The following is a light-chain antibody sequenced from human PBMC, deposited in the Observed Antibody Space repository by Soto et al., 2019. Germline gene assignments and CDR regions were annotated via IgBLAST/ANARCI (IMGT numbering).Light chain of an antibody. J-gene: IGKJ4*01. CDR3: QQYDNWPLT. CDR1: KSISSN. Sequence: EIVMTQSPVTLSASPRERFTLSCRTNKSISSNLAWYKQKRGQAYRFLISGVSTRASGVPARFSGSGSVADVTLTIRSLQSEDFAVYYCQQYDNWPLTVGEGTKVDI. CDR2: GVS. V-gene: IGKV3-15*01.